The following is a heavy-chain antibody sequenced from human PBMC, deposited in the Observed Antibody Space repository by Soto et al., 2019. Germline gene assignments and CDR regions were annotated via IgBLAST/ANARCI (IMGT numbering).Heavy chain of an antibody. Sequence: PSETLSLTCAVYGGSFSGYYWSWIRQPPGKGLEWIGEINHSGSTNYNPSLKSRVTISVDTSKNQFSLKLSSVTAEDTAVYYCVRVDGAAGGSFDFWGQGTLVTVSS. V-gene: IGHV4-34*01. CDR2: INHSGST. J-gene: IGHJ4*02. CDR1: GGSFSGYY. D-gene: IGHD1-26*01. CDR3: VRVDGAAGGSFDF.